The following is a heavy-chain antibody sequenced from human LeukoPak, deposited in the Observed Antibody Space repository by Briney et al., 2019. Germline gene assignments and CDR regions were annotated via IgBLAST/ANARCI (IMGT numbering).Heavy chain of an antibody. V-gene: IGHV3-53*01. Sequence: GGSLRLSCAASGFTVSSNYVSWFRQAPGKGLEWVSVIYKGGTPYYADSVKGRFAISRDNSKNTLYLQMNNLRAEDTAVYYCARDQSAYGGAFDIWGQGAMATVSS. D-gene: IGHD3-10*01. CDR1: GFTVSSNY. J-gene: IGHJ3*02. CDR2: IYKGGTP. CDR3: ARDQSAYGGAFDI.